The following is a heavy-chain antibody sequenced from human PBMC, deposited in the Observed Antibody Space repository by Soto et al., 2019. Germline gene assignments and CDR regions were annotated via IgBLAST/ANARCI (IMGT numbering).Heavy chain of an antibody. J-gene: IGHJ4*02. CDR1: GFTFSSYG. D-gene: IGHD6-13*01. CDR3: ARAQYSSSWYPFDY. V-gene: IGHV3-33*01. Sequence: QVQLVESGGGVVQPGRSLRLSCAASGFTFSSYGMHWVRQAPGKGLEWVAVIYYDGSNKYYADSVKGRFTISRDNSKNTLYLQMNSLRAEDTALYYCARAQYSSSWYPFDYWGQGTRVTVSS. CDR2: IYYDGSNK.